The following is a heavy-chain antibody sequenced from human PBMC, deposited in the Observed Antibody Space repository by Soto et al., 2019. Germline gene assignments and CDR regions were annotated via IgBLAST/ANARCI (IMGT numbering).Heavy chain of an antibody. V-gene: IGHV6-1*01. J-gene: IGHJ6*02. Sequence: PSQTLSLTCAISGDSVSSNSAAWNWIRQSPSSGLEWLGRTYYRSKWYNDYAVSVKSRITINPDTSKNQFSLQLNSVTPEDTAVYYCARDQRFLEWLLYSDYYYYGMDVWGQGTTVTVSS. CDR2: TYYRSKWYN. CDR3: ARDQRFLEWLLYSDYYYYGMDV. CDR1: GDSVSSNSAA. D-gene: IGHD3-3*01.